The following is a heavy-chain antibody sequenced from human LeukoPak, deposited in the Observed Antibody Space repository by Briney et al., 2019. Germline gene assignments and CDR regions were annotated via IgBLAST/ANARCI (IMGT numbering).Heavy chain of an antibody. D-gene: IGHD4-17*01. Sequence: PGGSLRLSCAASGFTLSDYYMSWIRQAPGKGLEWVSYISSSGSTIYYADSVKGRFTISRDNAKNLLYLQMNSLRAEDTAVYYCAREGFGDYTYFDYWGQGTLVTVSS. J-gene: IGHJ4*02. V-gene: IGHV3-11*01. CDR3: AREGFGDYTYFDY. CDR2: ISSSGSTI. CDR1: GFTLSDYY.